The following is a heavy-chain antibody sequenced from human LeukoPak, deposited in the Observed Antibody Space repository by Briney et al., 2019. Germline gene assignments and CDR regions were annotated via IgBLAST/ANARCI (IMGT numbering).Heavy chain of an antibody. CDR3: ARGGWEQQPKRGLGYMDV. J-gene: IGHJ6*03. V-gene: IGHV1-18*01. CDR2: ISAYNGNT. CDR1: GYTFTSYG. Sequence: GASVKVSCKASGYTFTSYGISWVRQAPGQGLEWMGWISAYNGNTNYAQKLQGRVTMTTDTSTSTAYMDLRSLRSDDTAVYYCARGGWEQQPKRGLGYMDVWGKGTTVTISS. D-gene: IGHD6-13*01.